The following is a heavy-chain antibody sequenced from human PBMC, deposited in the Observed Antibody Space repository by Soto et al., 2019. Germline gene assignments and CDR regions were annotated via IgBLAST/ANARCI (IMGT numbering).Heavy chain of an antibody. CDR1: GFIFSSYA. CDR2: INNSGGTA. CDR3: ARGWGGYCTSTNCPKGYNLDV. D-gene: IGHD2-8*01. Sequence: EVQLLESGGGLVQPGGSLRLSCEASGFIFSSYAMSWVRQAPGKGLEWVSSINNSGGTAYYVDSVKGRFTISRDNSKNTLYLQMNSLRAEDTGTYYCARGWGGYCTSTNCPKGYNLDVWGQGTTVTVSS. V-gene: IGHV3-23*01. J-gene: IGHJ6*02.